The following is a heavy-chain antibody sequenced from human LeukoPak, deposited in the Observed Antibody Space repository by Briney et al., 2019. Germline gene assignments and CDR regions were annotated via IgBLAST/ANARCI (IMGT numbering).Heavy chain of an antibody. CDR1: GFTFSDSY. Sequence: GGSLRLSCAASGFTFSDSYMSWIRQAAGKGLEWVSYIRRSSSYTKYADSVKGRFTISRDSAKNSLYLQMNSLRAEDTAVYYCAREQKLYDGSGSSTFDFWGQGTLVTVSS. D-gene: IGHD3-10*01. CDR3: AREQKLYDGSGSSTFDF. CDR2: IRRSSSYT. V-gene: IGHV3-11*05. J-gene: IGHJ4*02.